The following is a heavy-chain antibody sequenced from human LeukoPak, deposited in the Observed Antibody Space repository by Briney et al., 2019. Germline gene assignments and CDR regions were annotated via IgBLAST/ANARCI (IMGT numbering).Heavy chain of an antibody. CDR2: ISSYNGNT. CDR1: GYTFTSYG. Sequence: GASVKVSCKASGYTFTSYGISWVRQAPGQGLEWMGWISSYNGNTHYAQKLQGRVTMTTDTSTSTAYMELRSLRSDDTAVYYCASPRLSDSSGWYYFDYWGQGTLVTVSS. D-gene: IGHD6-19*01. J-gene: IGHJ4*02. V-gene: IGHV1-18*01. CDR3: ASPRLSDSSGWYYFDY.